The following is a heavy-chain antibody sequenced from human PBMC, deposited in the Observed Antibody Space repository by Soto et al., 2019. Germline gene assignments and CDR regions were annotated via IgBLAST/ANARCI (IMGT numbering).Heavy chain of an antibody. CDR3: ARERYSSSWYGWTNLDDAFDI. CDR2: INHSGST. CDR1: GGSFSGYY. J-gene: IGHJ3*02. Sequence: SETLSLTCAVYGGSFSGYYWSWIRQPPGKGLEWIGEINHSGSTNYNPSLKSRVTTSVDTSKNQFSLKLSSVTAADTAVYYCARERYSSSWYGWTNLDDAFDIWGQGTMVTVSS. V-gene: IGHV4-34*01. D-gene: IGHD6-13*01.